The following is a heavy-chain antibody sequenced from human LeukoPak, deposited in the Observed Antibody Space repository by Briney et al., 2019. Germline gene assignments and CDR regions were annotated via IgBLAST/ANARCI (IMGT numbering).Heavy chain of an antibody. CDR2: IYYSGST. Sequence: SETLSLTCTVSGASFSGHYWSWIRQPPGKGLEWIGYIYYSGSTNYNPSLKSRVTISVDTSKNQFSLKLSSVTAADTAVYYCARGSDVFYAFDIWGQGTMVTVSS. CDR3: ARGSDVFYAFDI. J-gene: IGHJ3*02. V-gene: IGHV4-59*11. D-gene: IGHD3-9*01. CDR1: GASFSGHY.